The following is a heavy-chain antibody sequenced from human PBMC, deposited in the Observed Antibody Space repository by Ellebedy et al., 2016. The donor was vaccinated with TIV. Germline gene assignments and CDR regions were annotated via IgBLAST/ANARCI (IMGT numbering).Heavy chain of an antibody. CDR3: ARGPHSNDWYFDL. J-gene: IGHJ2*01. D-gene: IGHD6-13*01. Sequence: PGGFLRLSCAASGFTVSSNYMSWVRQAPGKGLEWVSVIYSGSSTYYADSVKGRFIISRDNSKNTLYLQMNSLRAEDTAVYYCARGPHSNDWYFDLWGRGTLVTVSS. CDR2: IYSGSST. CDR1: GFTVSSNY. V-gene: IGHV3-53*01.